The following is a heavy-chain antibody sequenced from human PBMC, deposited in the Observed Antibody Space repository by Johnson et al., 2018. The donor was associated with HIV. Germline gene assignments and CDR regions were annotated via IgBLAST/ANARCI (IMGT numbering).Heavy chain of an antibody. CDR3: GKGKFSMKVVIFIDI. J-gene: IGHJ3*02. D-gene: IGHD3-22*01. V-gene: IGHV3-23*04. CDR2: ISGSGGST. CDR1: GFTFSHYW. Sequence: VHLVESGGGLVQPGGSLTLSCAASGFTFSHYWMHWVRQAPGKGLEWVSAISGSGGSTYYADSVKGRFTISRDNSKNTLYLQMNSLRAEDTAIYYCGKGKFSMKVVIFIDIWGQGTMVIVSS.